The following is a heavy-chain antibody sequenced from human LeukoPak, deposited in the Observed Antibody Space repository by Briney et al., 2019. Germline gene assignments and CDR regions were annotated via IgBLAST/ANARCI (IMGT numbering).Heavy chain of an antibody. Sequence: GGSLRLSCAASGFTFSSYAMSWVRQAPGKGLDWVSAISGSGGSTYYADSVKGRFTISRDNSKNTLYLQMNSLRAEDTAVYYCAMVPAAMGSGVYWGQGTLVTVSS. J-gene: IGHJ4*02. V-gene: IGHV3-23*01. CDR2: ISGSGGST. D-gene: IGHD2-2*01. CDR3: AMVPAAMGSGVY. CDR1: GFTFSSYA.